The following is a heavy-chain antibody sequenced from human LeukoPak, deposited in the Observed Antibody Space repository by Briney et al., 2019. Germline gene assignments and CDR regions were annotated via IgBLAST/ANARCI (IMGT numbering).Heavy chain of an antibody. CDR2: IYYSGST. Sequence: SQTLSLTCTVSGGSISSGDYYWSWIRQPPGKGLEWIGYIYYSGSTYYNPSLKSRVTISVDTSKNQFSLKLSSVTAADTAVYYCARVQPPNSNYYDSRRGAFDIWGQGTMVTVSS. D-gene: IGHD3-22*01. CDR3: ARVQPPNSNYYDSRRGAFDI. CDR1: GGSISSGDYY. J-gene: IGHJ3*02. V-gene: IGHV4-30-4*01.